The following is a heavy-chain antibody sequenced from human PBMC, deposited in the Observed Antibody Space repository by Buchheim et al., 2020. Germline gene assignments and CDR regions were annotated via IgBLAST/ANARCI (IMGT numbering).Heavy chain of an antibody. CDR1: VLTFSSYW. V-gene: IGHV3-74*01. J-gene: IGHJ6*02. CDR2: INSDGSST. Sequence: EVQLVESGGGLVQPGGSLRLSCPASVLTFSSYWMHWLRQAPGKGLVWVSRINSDGSSTRYADSVKGRFTISRDNPKNTLYLQMNSLRAEDTAVYYCARGGVLTAMAKAKYYYYGMDVWGQGTT. CDR3: ARGGVLTAMAKAKYYYYGMDV. D-gene: IGHD2-21*02.